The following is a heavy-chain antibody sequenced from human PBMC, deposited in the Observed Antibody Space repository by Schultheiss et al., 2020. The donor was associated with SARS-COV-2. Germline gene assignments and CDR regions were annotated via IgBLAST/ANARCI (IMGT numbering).Heavy chain of an antibody. CDR2: IYQSGST. Sequence: SETLSLTCAVSGFSISIGYYWDWIRQPPGKGLEWIGSIYQSGSTFYNSSLKSRVTISVDTSKNQLSVKLSSVTAADTAVYYCARSRGDHYDSSGLYDYWGQGHLVTVSS. CDR3: ARSRGDHYDSSGLYDY. CDR1: GFSISIGYY. V-gene: IGHV4-38-2*01. D-gene: IGHD3-22*01. J-gene: IGHJ4*02.